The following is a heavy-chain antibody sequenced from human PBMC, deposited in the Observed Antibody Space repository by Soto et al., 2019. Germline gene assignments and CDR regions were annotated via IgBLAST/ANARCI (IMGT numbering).Heavy chain of an antibody. CDR3: ARDDVLCDGGSCYGVHLDV. Sequence: GGSLRLSCAASGFTVSSKYMSWVRQAPGKGLEWVSLIQSGGPTYYADSVKGRFTISRDTSENTLHLQMDSLRAEDTAVYYCARDDVLCDGGSCYGVHLDVWGKGTTVTVSS. V-gene: IGHV3-66*01. D-gene: IGHD2-15*01. CDR1: GFTVSSKY. CDR2: IQSGGPT. J-gene: IGHJ6*01.